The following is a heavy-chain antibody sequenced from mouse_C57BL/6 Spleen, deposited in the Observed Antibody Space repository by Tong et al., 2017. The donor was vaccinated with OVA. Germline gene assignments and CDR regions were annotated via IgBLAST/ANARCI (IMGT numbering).Heavy chain of an antibody. CDR1: GYTFSSYW. V-gene: IGHV1-9*01. CDR3: ARFPDGAY. J-gene: IGHJ3*01. D-gene: IGHD2-3*01. CDR2: ILPGSGST. Sequence: VQLQESGAELMKPGASVKISCKATGYTFSSYWIEWVKQRPGHGLEWIGEILPGSGSTNYNEKFKGKATFTADTSSSTAYMHLSSLTSEDSAVYYCARFPDGAYWGQGTLVTVSA.